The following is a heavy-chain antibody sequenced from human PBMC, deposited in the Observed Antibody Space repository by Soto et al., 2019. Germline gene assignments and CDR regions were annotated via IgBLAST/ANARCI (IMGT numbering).Heavy chain of an antibody. J-gene: IGHJ2*01. CDR3: ASPRGTTPAVWYFEL. D-gene: IGHD1-26*01. CDR1: GDFISSHY. V-gene: IGHV4-59*08. Sequence: QVQLQESGPGLVKPSETLSLTCTVSGDFISSHYWSWIRQPPGKGLEWIGYVYNNGKTDSNPSLKRKVTISMDTSKNQTSPRLTSVTAADTAVYYCASPRGTTPAVWYFELWGRGTLVTVSS. CDR2: VYNNGKT.